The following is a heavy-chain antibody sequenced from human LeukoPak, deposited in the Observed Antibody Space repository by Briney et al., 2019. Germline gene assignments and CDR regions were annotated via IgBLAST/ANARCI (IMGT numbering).Heavy chain of an antibody. J-gene: IGHJ4*02. V-gene: IGHV3-48*02. CDR3: ARAFVEVPAAMRLYS. Sequence: GGSLRLSCVASGFTFNRNAMTWVRQAPGKGLEWVSYISSSSSTIYYADSVKGRFTISRDNAKNSLYLQMNSLRDEDTAVYYCARAFVEVPAAMRLYSWGQGTLVTVSS. CDR2: ISSSSSTI. CDR1: GFTFNRNA. D-gene: IGHD2-2*01.